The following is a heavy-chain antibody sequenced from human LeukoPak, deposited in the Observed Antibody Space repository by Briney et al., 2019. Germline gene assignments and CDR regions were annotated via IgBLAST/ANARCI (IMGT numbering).Heavy chain of an antibody. J-gene: IGHJ4*02. CDR2: IIPILGIA. CDR1: GGTFSSYA. D-gene: IGHD5-24*01. V-gene: IGHV1-69*04. CDR3: ARAQGGYNYFDY. Sequence: SVKVSCKASGGTFSSYAISWVRQAPGQGLEWMGRIIPILGIANYAQKFQGRVTITADKSTSTAYMELSSLRSEDTAVYYCARAQGGYNYFDYWGQGTLVTVSS.